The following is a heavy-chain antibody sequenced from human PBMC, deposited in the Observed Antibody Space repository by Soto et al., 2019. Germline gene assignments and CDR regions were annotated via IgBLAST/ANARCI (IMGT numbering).Heavy chain of an antibody. CDR3: ARDLRSPLYNWFDP. CDR1: GFTFSSYS. Sequence: EVQLVESGGGLVKPVGSLRLSCAASGFTFSSYSMNWVRQAPGKGLEWVSSISSSSSYIYYADSVKGRFTISRDNAKNSLYLQMNSLRAEDTAVYYCARDLRSPLYNWFDPWGQGTLVTVSS. V-gene: IGHV3-21*01. J-gene: IGHJ5*02. D-gene: IGHD1-26*01. CDR2: ISSSSSYI.